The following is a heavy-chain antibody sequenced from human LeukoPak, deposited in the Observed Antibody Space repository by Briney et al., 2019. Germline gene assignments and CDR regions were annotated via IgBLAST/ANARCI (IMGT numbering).Heavy chain of an antibody. Sequence: SVKDSCKASGGTFSSYAISWVRQAPGQGLEWMGGIIPIFGTANYAQKFQGRVTITADESTSTAYMELSSLRSEDTAVYYCARAGGDGDYADYWGQGTLVTVSS. D-gene: IGHD3-16*01. CDR3: ARAGGDGDYADY. CDR1: GGTFSSYA. J-gene: IGHJ4*02. V-gene: IGHV1-69*13. CDR2: IIPIFGTA.